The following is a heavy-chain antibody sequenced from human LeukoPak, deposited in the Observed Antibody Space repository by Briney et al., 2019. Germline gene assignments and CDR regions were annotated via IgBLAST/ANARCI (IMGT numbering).Heavy chain of an antibody. CDR3: ARSYTGYDL. Sequence: GGSLRLSCVASGFTFSSYSMNWVRQAPGKGLDWISGINSDSSAIYYADSVKGRFTISRDNAKNSLYLQMNSLRAEDTAMYYCARSYTGYDLWGQGTLVTVSS. D-gene: IGHD5-12*01. CDR1: GFTFSSYS. V-gene: IGHV3-48*01. CDR2: INSDSSAI. J-gene: IGHJ4*02.